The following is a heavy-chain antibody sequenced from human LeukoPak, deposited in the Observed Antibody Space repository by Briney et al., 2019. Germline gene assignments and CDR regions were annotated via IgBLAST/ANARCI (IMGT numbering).Heavy chain of an antibody. CDR3: AKDFVARNGVFDAFDI. D-gene: IGHD3-10*01. J-gene: IGHJ3*02. V-gene: IGHV3-23*01. Sequence: GGSLRLSCAASGFTFGDYSMNWVRKTPGKGLEWVASIGGGGVDADYADSMKGRFTVSRDNSKNTLYQQMNSLRVEDTATYYCAKDFVARNGVFDAFDIWGQGARVTVSS. CDR2: IGGGGVDA. CDR1: GFTFGDYS.